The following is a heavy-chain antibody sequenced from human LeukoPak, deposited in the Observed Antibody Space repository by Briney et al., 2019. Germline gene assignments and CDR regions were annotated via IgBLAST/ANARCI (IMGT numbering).Heavy chain of an antibody. D-gene: IGHD4-17*01. CDR2: INPYSGGI. CDR3: ARDGGYGDYGGIDY. V-gene: IGHV1-2*02. CDR1: GYTFTGYY. J-gene: IGHJ4*02. Sequence: ASVKVSCKASGYTFTGYYMHWVRQAPGQGLEWMGWINPYSGGINYAQKFQGRVTMTRDTSISTAYMELSRLRSDDTAVYYCARDGGYGDYGGIDYWGQGTLVTVSS.